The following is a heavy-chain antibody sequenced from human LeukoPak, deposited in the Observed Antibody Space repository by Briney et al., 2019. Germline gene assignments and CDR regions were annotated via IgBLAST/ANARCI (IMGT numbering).Heavy chain of an antibody. CDR2: ISYDGSNK. J-gene: IGHJ4*02. Sequence: GGSLRLSCAASGFTFSSYGMHWVRQAPGKGLEWVAVISYDGSNKYYADSVKGRFTISRDNSKNTLYLQMNSLRAEDTAVYYCAKDRGGFAYWGQGTLVTVSS. V-gene: IGHV3-30*18. CDR3: AKDRGGFAY. CDR1: GFTFSSYG. D-gene: IGHD3-16*01.